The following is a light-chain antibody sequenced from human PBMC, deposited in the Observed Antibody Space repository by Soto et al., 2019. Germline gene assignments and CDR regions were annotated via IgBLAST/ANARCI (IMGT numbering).Light chain of an antibody. Sequence: QSVLTQPASVSGSPGQSITISCTGTSSDVGGYDYVSWYQLHPGKAPKLMVFEVSNRPSGVPYRFSGSKSGNTASLTISGLQAEDEADYFCSSYSSSTAYLFGTGTKVTVL. CDR3: SSYSSSTAYL. CDR2: EVS. V-gene: IGLV2-14*01. CDR1: SSDVGGYDY. J-gene: IGLJ1*01.